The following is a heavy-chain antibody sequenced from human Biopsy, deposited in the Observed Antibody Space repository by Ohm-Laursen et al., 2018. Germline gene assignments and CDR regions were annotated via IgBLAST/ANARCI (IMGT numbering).Heavy chain of an antibody. CDR1: GGSLNNHY. J-gene: IGHJ6*02. V-gene: IGHV4-4*08. Sequence: SETLSLTFSVSGGSLNNHYWSWIRQSPGKGLEWLAYIFSSGRTNYNPSPQSRIIVSVDTSKDQLSLKGTSVTATDTAMYYCVRGVDYYDPYHYYALDVWGQGTTVTVSS. CDR2: IFSSGRT. D-gene: IGHD3-22*01. CDR3: VRGVDYYDPYHYYALDV.